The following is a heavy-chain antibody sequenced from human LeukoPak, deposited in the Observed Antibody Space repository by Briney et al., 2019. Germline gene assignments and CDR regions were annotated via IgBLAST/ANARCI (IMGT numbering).Heavy chain of an antibody. V-gene: IGHV4-59*01. CDR3: ARGTMMVGP. CDR2: INNSGNT. J-gene: IGHJ5*02. CDR1: GGSISSYY. D-gene: IGHD3-22*01. Sequence: KPSETLSLTCTVSGGSISSYYWSWIRQPPGKGLEWIGYINNSGNTSYNPSLKSRVTMSVDTSKNQFSLKLSSVTAADTAVYFCARGTMMVGPWGQGTLVTVSS.